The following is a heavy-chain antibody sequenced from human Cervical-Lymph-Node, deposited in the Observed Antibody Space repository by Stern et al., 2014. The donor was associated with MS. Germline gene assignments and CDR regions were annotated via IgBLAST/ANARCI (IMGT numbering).Heavy chain of an antibody. CDR1: GGTLSNYA. Sequence: QLVQSGAEVKKPGSSVKVSCKASGGTLSNYAISWVRQAPGQGLEWMGGIIPIFGTVNYAQKFQGRVTITADESTSTAYMELSSRRSEDTAVYYCARGPRSQSGGSSWFDPWGQGTLVTVSS. CDR3: ARGPRSQSGGSSWFDP. J-gene: IGHJ5*02. CDR2: IIPIFGTV. V-gene: IGHV1-69*01. D-gene: IGHD1-26*01.